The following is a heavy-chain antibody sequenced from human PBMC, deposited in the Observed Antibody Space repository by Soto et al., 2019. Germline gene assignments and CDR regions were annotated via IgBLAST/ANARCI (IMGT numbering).Heavy chain of an antibody. V-gene: IGHV1-3*01. CDR2: VNAGNGNT. CDR1: GYTFTSYA. CDR3: ARGLNGDLYYFDY. D-gene: IGHD2-21*02. Sequence: ASVKVSCKASGYTFTSYAMHWVRQAPGQRLEWMGWVNAGNGNTKYSQKFQGRVTITRDTSASTAYMELSSLRSEDTAVYYCARGLNGDLYYFDYWGQGTLVNVSS. J-gene: IGHJ4*02.